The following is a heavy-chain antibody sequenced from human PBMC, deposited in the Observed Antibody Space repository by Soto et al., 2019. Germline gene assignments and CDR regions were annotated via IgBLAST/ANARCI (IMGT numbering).Heavy chain of an antibody. V-gene: IGHV1-3*01. CDR2: INAGNGNT. CDR1: GYTFTSYA. D-gene: IGHD2-15*01. CDR3: ARGPGGPDGPGDY. J-gene: IGHJ4*02. Sequence: QVQLVQSGAEVKKPGASVKVSCKASGYTFTSYAMHWVRKAPGQRLEWMGWINAGNGNTKYSQKFQGRVTITRDTSASTAYMELSSLISEDPAVYYCARGPGGPDGPGDYWGQGTLVTVSS.